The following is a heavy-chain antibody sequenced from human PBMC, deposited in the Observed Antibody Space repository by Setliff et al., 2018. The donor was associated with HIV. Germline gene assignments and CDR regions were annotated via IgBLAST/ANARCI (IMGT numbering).Heavy chain of an antibody. CDR2: IIPSGGST. CDR3: ASPTAIPH. CDR1: GGTFSSYV. V-gene: IGHV1-46*01. Sequence: GASVKVSCKASGGTFSSYVISWVRQAPGQGPEWMGGIIPSGGSTSYAQKFQGRVTMTRDTSTSTVYMELSSLRPEDTAVYYCASPTAIPHWGQGTLVTVSS. D-gene: IGHD2-21*02. J-gene: IGHJ4*02.